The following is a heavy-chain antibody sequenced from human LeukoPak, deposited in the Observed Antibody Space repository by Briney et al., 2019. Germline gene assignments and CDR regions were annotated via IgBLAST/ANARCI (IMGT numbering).Heavy chain of an antibody. D-gene: IGHD3-22*01. J-gene: IGHJ6*03. CDR1: GYTFTSYD. CDR3: ARGLDDSSGYYPFYYYYYYMDV. V-gene: IGHV1-8*01. Sequence: ASVKVSCKASGYTFTSYDINWVRQATGQGLEWMGWMNPNSGNTGYAQKFQGRVTMTRNTSISTAYMELSSLRSEDTAVYHCARGLDDSSGYYPFYYYYYYMDVWGKGTTVTVSS. CDR2: MNPNSGNT.